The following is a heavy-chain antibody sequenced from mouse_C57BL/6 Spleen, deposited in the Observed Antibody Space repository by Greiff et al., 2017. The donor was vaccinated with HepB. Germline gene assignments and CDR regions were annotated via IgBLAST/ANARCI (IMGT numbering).Heavy chain of an antibody. CDR2: INPSSGYT. V-gene: IGHV1-7*01. CDR1: GYTFTRYW. Sequence: QVQLQQSGAELAKPGASVKLSCKASGYTFTRYWMHWVKQRPGQGLEWIGYINPSSGYTKYNQKFKDKATLTADKSSSTAYMQLSSLTYEDSAVYYCARGANWDNWYFDVWGTGTTVTVSS. J-gene: IGHJ1*03. CDR3: ARGANWDNWYFDV. D-gene: IGHD4-1*01.